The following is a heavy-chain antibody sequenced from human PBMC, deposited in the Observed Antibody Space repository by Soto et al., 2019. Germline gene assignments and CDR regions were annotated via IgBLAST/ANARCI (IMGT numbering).Heavy chain of an antibody. D-gene: IGHD2-2*02. CDR3: ARESIVVVPAAIRYYYGMDV. CDR1: GFTVSSNY. CDR2: IYSGGST. V-gene: IGHV3-53*01. J-gene: IGHJ6*02. Sequence: PGGSLRLSCAASGFTVSSNYMRWVRQAPGKGLEWVSVIYSGGSTYYAYSVKGRFTISRDNSKNTLYLQMNSLRAEDTAVYYCARESIVVVPAAIRYYYGMDVWGQGTTVTVS.